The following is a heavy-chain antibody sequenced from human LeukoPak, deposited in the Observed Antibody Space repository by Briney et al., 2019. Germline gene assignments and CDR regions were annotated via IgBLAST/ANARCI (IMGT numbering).Heavy chain of an antibody. CDR2: IDWDDDK. V-gene: IGHV2-70*11. CDR1: GFSLSTSGMC. J-gene: IGHJ3*02. CDR3: ARIRNVYYYDSSGYYAFDI. D-gene: IGHD3-22*01. Sequence: KSGPALVKPTQTLTLTCTFSGFSLSTSGMCVSWIRQPPGKALEWLARIDWDDDKYYSTSLKTRLTISKDTSKNQVVLTMTNMDPVDTATYYCARIRNVYYYDSSGYYAFDIWGQGTMVTVSS.